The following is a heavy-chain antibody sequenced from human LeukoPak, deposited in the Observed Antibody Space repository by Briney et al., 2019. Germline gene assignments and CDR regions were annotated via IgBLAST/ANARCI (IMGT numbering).Heavy chain of an antibody. CDR2: ISAYNGNT. CDR3: ARIGSSSFSYYYYYMDV. Sequence: GASVKVSCKASGYTFTGYGISWVRQAPGQGLEWMGWISAYNGNTNYAQKLQGRVTMTTDTSTSTAYMELRSLRSDDTAVYYCARIGSSSFSYYYYYMDVWGKGTTVTVSS. CDR1: GYTFTGYG. J-gene: IGHJ6*03. V-gene: IGHV1-18*01. D-gene: IGHD6-6*01.